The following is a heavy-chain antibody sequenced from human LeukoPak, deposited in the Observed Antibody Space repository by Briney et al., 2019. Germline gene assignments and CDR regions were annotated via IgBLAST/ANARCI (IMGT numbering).Heavy chain of an antibody. CDR1: GYTFTGYY. CDR2: INPNSGGT. Sequence: ASVKVSCKASGYTFTGYYMHWVRQAPGQGLEWMGWINPNSGGTNYAQKFQGWVTMTRDTSISTAYMDLRSLRSDDTAVYYCARDSHSGSYYNWGQGTLVTVSS. J-gene: IGHJ4*02. V-gene: IGHV1-2*04. CDR3: ARDSHSGSYYN. D-gene: IGHD1-26*01.